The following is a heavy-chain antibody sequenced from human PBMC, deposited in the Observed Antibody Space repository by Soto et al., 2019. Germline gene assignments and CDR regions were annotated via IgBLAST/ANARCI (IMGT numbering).Heavy chain of an antibody. CDR2: ISGSGGST. CDR3: AKFYEYVWGSYRSGYFDY. D-gene: IGHD3-16*02. J-gene: IGHJ4*02. CDR1: GFSFSSYA. Sequence: GILRVSCAASGFSFSSYAMSRVRQAPGKGLEWVSAISGSGGSTYYADSVKGRFTISRDNSKNTLYLQMNSLRAEDTAVYYCAKFYEYVWGSYRSGYFDYWGQGTLVTVSS. V-gene: IGHV3-23*01.